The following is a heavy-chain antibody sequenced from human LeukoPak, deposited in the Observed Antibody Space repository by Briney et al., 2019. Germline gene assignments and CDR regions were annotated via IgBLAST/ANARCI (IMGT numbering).Heavy chain of an antibody. D-gene: IGHD3-10*01. CDR1: GFTFSSYE. CDR2: ISSTGSTI. V-gene: IGHV3-48*03. CDR3: ARDYASDY. Sequence: PGGSLRLSCAASGFTFSSYEMYWVRQAPGKGLEWVSYISSTGSTIYFADSVKGRFTISRDNAKNSLYLQMSSLRAEDTAVCYCARDYASDYWGQGTLVTVSS. J-gene: IGHJ4*02.